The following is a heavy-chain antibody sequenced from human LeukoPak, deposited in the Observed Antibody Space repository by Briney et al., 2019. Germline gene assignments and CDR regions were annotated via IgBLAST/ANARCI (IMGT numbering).Heavy chain of an antibody. Sequence: GGSLRLSCAASGFTFSSYSMNWVRQAPGKGLEWVSYISSSSCTIYYADSVKGRFTISRDNAKNSLYLQMNSLRAEDTAVYYCARAYYYDTLDAFDIWGQGTMVTVSS. D-gene: IGHD3-22*01. V-gene: IGHV3-48*01. CDR3: ARAYYYDTLDAFDI. J-gene: IGHJ3*02. CDR2: ISSSSCTI. CDR1: GFTFSSYS.